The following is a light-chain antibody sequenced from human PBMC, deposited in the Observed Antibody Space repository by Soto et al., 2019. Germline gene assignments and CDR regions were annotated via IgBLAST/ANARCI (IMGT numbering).Light chain of an antibody. J-gene: IGKJ4*01. V-gene: IGKV2-28*01. CDR1: QSLLHSSGRYY. Sequence: VMTQSPLSLPVTPGEPASISCRSSQSLLHSSGRYYLDWYLEKPGQSPQLLIYLGSHRASGVPGRVSVSGSGTDITLTMSRVEAEDVGIYYCIQALQTAFTFGGGTRADIK. CDR2: LGS. CDR3: IQALQTAFT.